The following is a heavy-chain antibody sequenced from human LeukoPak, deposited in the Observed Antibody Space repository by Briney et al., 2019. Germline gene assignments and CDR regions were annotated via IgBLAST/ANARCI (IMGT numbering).Heavy chain of an antibody. Sequence: ASVKVSCKASGYTFTAYYVHWVRQAPGQGLEWMGWITPNSGGTKYAQKFQGRVTMTRDTSISTAYMELSGLRSDDTAVYYCARGFRLSAIEDWFDPWGQGTLVTVSS. D-gene: IGHD2-2*02. V-gene: IGHV1-2*02. J-gene: IGHJ5*02. CDR1: GYTFTAYY. CDR2: ITPNSGGT. CDR3: ARGFRLSAIEDWFDP.